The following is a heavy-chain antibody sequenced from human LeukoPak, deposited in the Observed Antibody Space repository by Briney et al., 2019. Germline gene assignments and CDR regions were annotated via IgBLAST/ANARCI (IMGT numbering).Heavy chain of an antibody. Sequence: PSETLSLTCSVSGGSISSSSYYWGWIRQPPGKGLGWIGSIYYSGSTYYNPSLKSRVTISVDTSKNQFSLKLSSVTAADTAVYYCATLTTPGWFNPWGQGTLVTVSS. V-gene: IGHV4-39*07. D-gene: IGHD1-1*01. J-gene: IGHJ5*02. CDR2: IYYSGST. CDR3: ATLTTPGWFNP. CDR1: GGSISSSSYY.